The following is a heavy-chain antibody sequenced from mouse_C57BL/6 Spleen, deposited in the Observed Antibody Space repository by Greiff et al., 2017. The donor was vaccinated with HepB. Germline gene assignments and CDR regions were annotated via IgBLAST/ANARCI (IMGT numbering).Heavy chain of an antibody. D-gene: IGHD2-14*01. CDR2: IDPSDSYT. V-gene: IGHV1-59*01. J-gene: IGHJ1*03. CDR1: GYTFTSYW. Sequence: QVQLQQPGAELVRPGTSVKLSCKASGYTFTSYWMHWVKQRPGQGLEWIGVIDPSDSYTNYNQKFKGKATLTVDTSSSTAYMQLSSLTSEDSAVYYCASGVPLFVWGTGTTVTVSS. CDR3: ASGVPLFV.